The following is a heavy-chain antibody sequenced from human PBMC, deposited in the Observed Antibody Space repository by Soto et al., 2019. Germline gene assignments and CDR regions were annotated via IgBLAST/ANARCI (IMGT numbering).Heavy chain of an antibody. Sequence: LSLTCAVYGGSFSGYYWSWIRQPPGKGLEWIGEINHSGSTNYNPSLKSRVTISVDTSKNQFSLKLSSVTAADTAVYYCARAHPYYDILTGYYNVFYFDYWGQGTLVTVSS. J-gene: IGHJ4*02. CDR2: INHSGST. CDR1: GGSFSGYY. D-gene: IGHD3-9*01. V-gene: IGHV4-34*01. CDR3: ARAHPYYDILTGYYNVFYFDY.